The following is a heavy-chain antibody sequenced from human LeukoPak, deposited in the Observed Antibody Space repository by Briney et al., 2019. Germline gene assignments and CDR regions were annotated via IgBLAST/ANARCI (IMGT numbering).Heavy chain of an antibody. Sequence: GESLKISCRGSGFRFTDYWIGRVRQMPGKGLEWMGVINPGDSYTTYSPSFQGQVTISADKSINTAYLPWSSLEASDTAMFFCARHYFSEVRRRLDYWGQGTLVTVSS. D-gene: IGHD2/OR15-2a*01. J-gene: IGHJ4*02. CDR3: ARHYFSEVRRRLDY. V-gene: IGHV5-51*01. CDR1: GFRFTDYW. CDR2: INPGDSYT.